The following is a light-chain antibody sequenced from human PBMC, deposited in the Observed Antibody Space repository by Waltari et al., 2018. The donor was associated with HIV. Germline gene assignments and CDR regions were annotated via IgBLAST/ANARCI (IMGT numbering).Light chain of an antibody. V-gene: IGLV1-47*02. CDR2: NNG. J-gene: IGLJ3*02. CDR3: ATWDANQWV. Sequence: QSVLGQESSASGTAGQRVVISCSGTSANIGKNYVYWYQQFAGATPRLIIYNNGQRASGVPDRFSGSKSGVSASLVISGLQSGDEATYDGATWDANQWVFGGGTKVSVL. CDR1: SANIGKNY.